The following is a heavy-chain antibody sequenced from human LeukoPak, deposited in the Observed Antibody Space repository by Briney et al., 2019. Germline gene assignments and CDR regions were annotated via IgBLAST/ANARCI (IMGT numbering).Heavy chain of an antibody. J-gene: IGHJ3*02. CDR3: ARGGYGGNRRSAFDI. CDR1: GGTFSSYA. CDR2: IIPIFGTA. D-gene: IGHD4-23*01. Sequence: SVKVSCKASGGTFSSYAISWVRQAPGQGLEWMGGIIPIFGTANYAQKFQGRVTITADESTSTAYMELSSLRSEDTAVYYCARGGYGGNRRSAFDIWGQGTMVTVSS. V-gene: IGHV1-69*13.